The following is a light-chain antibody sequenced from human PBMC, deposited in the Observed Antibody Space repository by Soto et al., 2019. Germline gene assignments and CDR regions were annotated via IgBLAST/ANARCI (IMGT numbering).Light chain of an antibody. J-gene: IGKJ2*01. Sequence: DIQMTQSPASLSASVGDRVTITCRASQTISSYLNWYQQKAGAAPKLLIYSASTLQVGVPSRFRGSGFGTDYTLTISSLQPADFAVYYCQQTFRTPHTFGQGTKLDIK. CDR1: QTISSY. CDR2: SAS. CDR3: QQTFRTPHT. V-gene: IGKV1-39*01.